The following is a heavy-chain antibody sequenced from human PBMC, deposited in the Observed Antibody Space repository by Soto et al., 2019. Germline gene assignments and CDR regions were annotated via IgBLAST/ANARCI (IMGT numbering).Heavy chain of an antibody. CDR1: GFTFSSYA. CDR2: LSGSGGST. V-gene: IGHV3-23*01. CDR3: ARGAAAGTGPSFGY. J-gene: IGHJ4*02. Sequence: EVQLLESGGGLVQPGGSLRLSCAASGFTFSSYAMSWVREAPGKWLEWGSGLSGSGGSTSYADSVKGRFTISRDNSTNTLFLQMDSLRAEDTALYYCARGAAAGTGPSFGYWGQGTLVTVSS. D-gene: IGHD6-13*01.